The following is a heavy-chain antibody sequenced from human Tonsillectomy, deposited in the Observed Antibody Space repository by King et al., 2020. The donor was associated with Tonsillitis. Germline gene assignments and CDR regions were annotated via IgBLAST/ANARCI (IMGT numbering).Heavy chain of an antibody. D-gene: IGHD6-19*01. J-gene: IGHJ6*03. Sequence: VQLVESGGGLVKPGGSLRLSCAASGFTFSNAWMNWVRQAPGKGLEWVGRIQSKTDGGTTDYAAPVKGRFTISRDDSKNTLYLQMNSLKTEDTAVYYCTTGTAVADYYYYYYMDVWGKGTTVTVSS. CDR2: IQSKTDGGTT. CDR3: TTGTAVADYYYYYYMDV. CDR1: GFTFSNAW. V-gene: IGHV3-15*07.